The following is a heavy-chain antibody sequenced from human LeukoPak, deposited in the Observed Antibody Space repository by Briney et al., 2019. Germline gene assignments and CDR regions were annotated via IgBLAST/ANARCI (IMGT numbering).Heavy chain of an antibody. V-gene: IGHV3-74*01. CDR1: GFTFSYYW. Sequence: GGSLRLSCAASGFTFSYYWMHWVRQAPGKGLVWVARIRTDGTDTSYADSVKGRFTISRDNSKNTLYLQMNSLRAEDTAVYYCAKVSRVSMVRGFFDYWGQGTLVTVSS. D-gene: IGHD3-10*01. CDR2: IRTDGTDT. CDR3: AKVSRVSMVRGFFDY. J-gene: IGHJ4*02.